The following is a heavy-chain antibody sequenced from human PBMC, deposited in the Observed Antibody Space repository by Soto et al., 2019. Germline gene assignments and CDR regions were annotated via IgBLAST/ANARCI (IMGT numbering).Heavy chain of an antibody. J-gene: IGHJ6*02. D-gene: IGHD3-10*01. CDR1: GASIVDLC. CDR3: ARDIGRGPYYYGSGSYYKKAYYYYGMDV. V-gene: IGHV4-4*07. CDR2: IYATGTT. Sequence: SEPQCLPCTVAGASIVDLCWSWIRKSAGKGLEWIGRIYATGTTDYNPSLKSRVTISVDTSKNQFSLKLSSVTAADTAVYYCARDIGRGPYYYGSGSYYKKAYYYYGMDVWGQGTTVTVSS.